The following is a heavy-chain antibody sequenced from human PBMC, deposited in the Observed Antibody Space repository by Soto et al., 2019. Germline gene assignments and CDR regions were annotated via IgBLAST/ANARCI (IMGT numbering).Heavy chain of an antibody. CDR1: GFTFSSYA. V-gene: IGHV3-64*01. D-gene: IGHD3-3*01. Sequence: GGSLRLSCAASGFTFSSYAMHWVRQAPGKGLEYVSAISSNGGSTYYANSVKGRFTISRDNSKNTLYLQMGSLRAEDMAVYYCARGDYDFWSGYLFDYWGQGTLVTVSS. CDR3: ARGDYDFWSGYLFDY. J-gene: IGHJ4*02. CDR2: ISSNGGST.